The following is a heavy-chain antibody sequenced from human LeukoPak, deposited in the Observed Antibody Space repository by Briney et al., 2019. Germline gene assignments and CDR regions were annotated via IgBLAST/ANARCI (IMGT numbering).Heavy chain of an antibody. D-gene: IGHD3-3*01. CDR3: ARSSGPPGLNTIFGVVLDFYYYYMDV. Sequence: ASVKVSCKASGYTFTSYDINWVRQATGQGLEWMGWMNPNSGNTGYAQKFQGRVTMTRNTSISTAYMELSSLRSEDTAVYYCARSSGPPGLNTIFGVVLDFYYYYMDVWGKGTTVTVSS. V-gene: IGHV1-8*01. CDR1: GYTFTSYD. CDR2: MNPNSGNT. J-gene: IGHJ6*03.